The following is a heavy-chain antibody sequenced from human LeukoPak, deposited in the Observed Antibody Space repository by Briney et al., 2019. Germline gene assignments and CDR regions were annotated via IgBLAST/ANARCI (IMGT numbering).Heavy chain of an antibody. CDR2: IYTSGTT. CDR3: ARNVAGSFDY. J-gene: IGHJ4*02. V-gene: IGHV4-4*07. D-gene: IGHD1-1*01. CDR1: GGSMSSDY. Sequence: SETLSLTCTVSGGSMSSDYWTWIRQPAGKGLEWIGRIYTSGTTNYNPSLKGRVTMSVDTSKNQFPLRVSSVTAADTAVYYCARNVAGSFDYWGQGTLVTVSS.